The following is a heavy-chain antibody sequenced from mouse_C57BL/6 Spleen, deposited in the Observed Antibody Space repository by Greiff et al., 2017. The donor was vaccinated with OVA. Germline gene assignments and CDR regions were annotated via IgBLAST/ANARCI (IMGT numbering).Heavy chain of an antibody. CDR2: IDPADSET. V-gene: IGHV1-52*01. CDR3: AREGYGSSNWYFDV. CDR1: GYTFTSYW. J-gene: IGHJ1*03. Sequence: QVQLQQPGAELVRPGSSVKLSCKASGYTFTSYWMHWVKQRPIQGLEWIGNIDPADSETHYNQKFKDKATLTVDKSSSTAYMQLSSLTSEDSAVYYCAREGYGSSNWYFDVWGTGTTVTVSS. D-gene: IGHD1-1*01.